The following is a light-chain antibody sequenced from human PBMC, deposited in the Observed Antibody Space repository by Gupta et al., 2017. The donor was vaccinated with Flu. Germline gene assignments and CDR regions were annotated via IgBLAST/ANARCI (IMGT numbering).Light chain of an antibody. J-gene: IGLJ1*01. CDR1: SSNIGAGYD. Sequence: QSVLTLPPSVSGAPGQSVIISCTGSSSNIGAGYDVHWYQQLPGTAPKLLIYRNSNRPAGVPDRFSGSKSATSASLAITGLQAEDEADYYCQSYDTGLSGSVFGSGTKVSVL. V-gene: IGLV1-40*01. CDR3: QSYDTGLSGSV. CDR2: RNS.